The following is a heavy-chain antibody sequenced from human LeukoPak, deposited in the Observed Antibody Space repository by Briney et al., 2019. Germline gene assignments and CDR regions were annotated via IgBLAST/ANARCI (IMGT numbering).Heavy chain of an antibody. D-gene: IGHD3-9*01. J-gene: IGHJ4*02. CDR2: IYSTGST. V-gene: IGHV4-61*02. CDR1: GGSISSGGYY. Sequence: SETLSLTCTVSGGSISSGGYYWSWIRQPAGKGLEYLGRIYSTGSTNYNPSLRSRVTISVDTSKNHFSLKLSSVTAADTAVYYCARLSRYFDWLGDYFDYWGQGTLVTVSS. CDR3: ARLSRYFDWLGDYFDY.